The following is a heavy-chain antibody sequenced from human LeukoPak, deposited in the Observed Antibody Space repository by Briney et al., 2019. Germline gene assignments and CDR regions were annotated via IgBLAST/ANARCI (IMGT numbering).Heavy chain of an antibody. D-gene: IGHD3-3*01. J-gene: IGHJ6*03. CDR1: GGSFSAYY. CDR2: INHSGST. Sequence: TSETLSLTCAVYGGSFSAYYWSWIRQPPGKGLEWIGEINHSGSTNYNPSLKSRVTISVDTSKNQFSLKLSSVTAADTAVYYCARGYDFWSGYSPNYYYYYMDVWGKGTTVTVSS. CDR3: ARGYDFWSGYSPNYYYYYMDV. V-gene: IGHV4-34*01.